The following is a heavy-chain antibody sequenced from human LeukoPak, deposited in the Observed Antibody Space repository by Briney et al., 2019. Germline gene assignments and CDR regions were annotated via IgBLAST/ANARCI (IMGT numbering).Heavy chain of an antibody. V-gene: IGHV5-10-1*01. CDR1: GYRFTNYW. D-gene: IGHD2-21*01. CDR2: IDPSNSHT. Sequence: PGESLKISCLGSGYRFTNYWINWVRQMPGKGLEWLGKIDPSNSHTYYSPSFQGHVTISTDESISTAYLQWSSLEASDTAIYFCVRDYVGCGGDRLYSPVILRWGPGTQVTVSS. J-gene: IGHJ1*01. CDR3: VRDYVGCGGDRLYSPVILR.